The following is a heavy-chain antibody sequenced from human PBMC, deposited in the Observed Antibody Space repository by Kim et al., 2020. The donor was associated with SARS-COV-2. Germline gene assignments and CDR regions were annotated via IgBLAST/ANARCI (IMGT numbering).Heavy chain of an antibody. Sequence: SETLSLTCTVSGGSISIGGYYWSWIRQHPGKGLEWIGYIYYSGSTYYNPSLKSRVTISVDTSKNQFSLKLSSVTAADTAVYYCARERYGSGGLYDYGMDGWGQGTTVTVSS. CDR2: IYYSGST. CDR1: GGSISIGGYY. D-gene: IGHD3-10*01. V-gene: IGHV4-31*03. J-gene: IGHJ6*02. CDR3: ARERYGSGGLYDYGMDG.